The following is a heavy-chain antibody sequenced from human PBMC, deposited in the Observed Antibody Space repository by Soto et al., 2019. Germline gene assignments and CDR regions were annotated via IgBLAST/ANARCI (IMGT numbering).Heavy chain of an antibody. D-gene: IGHD1-26*01. J-gene: IGHJ4*02. Sequence: SETLSLTCGLSDGSFRGHYWSWIRQPPGKGLEWIAEINHSGITNYNPSLKSRVTISRDTSTNQISLKLTSLTAADSALYYCARATVKVGATLFDFWGQGTQVTVSS. CDR2: INHSGIT. V-gene: IGHV4-34*01. CDR1: DGSFRGHY. CDR3: ARATVKVGATLFDF.